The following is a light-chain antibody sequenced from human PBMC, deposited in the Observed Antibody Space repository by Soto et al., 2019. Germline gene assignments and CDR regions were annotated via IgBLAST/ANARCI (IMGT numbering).Light chain of an antibody. CDR1: SSDVGGYNY. CDR3: SSYTSISPHVV. Sequence: QSALTQPASVSGSPGQSITISCTGTSSDVGGYNYVSWYQQHPGKAPKLMIYDVSNRPSGVSNRFSGSKSGNTASLTISGSQVEDETDYYCSSYTSISPHVVFGGGTQLTVL. CDR2: DVS. V-gene: IGLV2-14*01. J-gene: IGLJ2*01.